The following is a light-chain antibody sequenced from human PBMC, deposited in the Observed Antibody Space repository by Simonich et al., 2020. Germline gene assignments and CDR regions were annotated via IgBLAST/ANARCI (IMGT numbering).Light chain of an antibody. Sequence: QSALTQPASVSGSPGQSITISCTGTSSDVGGYNYVSWYQQHPGKAPKLMIYDVSNLPSGVSNRFSGSKSGNTASLTISVLQAEDEADYYCSSYTSSSTLVFGGGTKLTVL. V-gene: IGLV2-14*01. CDR1: SSDVGGYNY. J-gene: IGLJ2*01. CDR2: DVS. CDR3: SSYTSSSTLV.